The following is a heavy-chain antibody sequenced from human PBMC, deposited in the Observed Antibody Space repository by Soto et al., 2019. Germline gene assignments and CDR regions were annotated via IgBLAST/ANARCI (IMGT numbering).Heavy chain of an antibody. V-gene: IGHV3-23*01. CDR2: ISGSGGST. Sequence: GGSLRLSCASSGFTFSSYAMSWVRQAPGKGLEWVSAISGSGGSTYYADSVKGRFTISRDNSKNTLYLQMNSLRAEDTAVYYCAKDQEQWLVRWFDPWGQGTLVTVSS. D-gene: IGHD6-19*01. CDR1: GFTFSSYA. CDR3: AKDQEQWLVRWFDP. J-gene: IGHJ5*02.